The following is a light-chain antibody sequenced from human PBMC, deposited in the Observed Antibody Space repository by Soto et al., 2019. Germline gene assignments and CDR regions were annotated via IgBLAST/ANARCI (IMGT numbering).Light chain of an antibody. Sequence: QSALTQPASLSGSPGQSITISCTGTSSDVGGYNYVSWYQQHPGKAPKLMIYDVSNRPSGVSNRFSGYKSGNTASLTISGLQAEDEADYYCSSYTSTSTLSVFGTGTKLTVL. CDR3: SSYTSTSTLSV. CDR2: DVS. V-gene: IGLV2-14*01. J-gene: IGLJ1*01. CDR1: SSDVGGYNY.